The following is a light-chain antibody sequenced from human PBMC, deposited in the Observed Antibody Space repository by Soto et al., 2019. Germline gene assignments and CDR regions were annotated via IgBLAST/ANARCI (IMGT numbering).Light chain of an antibody. CDR2: GDS. CDR1: NIGSKR. CDR3: QVWDSSSDHYV. Sequence: SYELTQPPSVSVAPGQTARVSCGGDNIGSKRVHWYQQKPGQAPVLVVYGDSDRPSGIPERFSGSNSGNTATLTISRVEAGDEADFYCQVWDSSSDHYVFGTGTKLTVL. J-gene: IGLJ1*01. V-gene: IGLV3-21*02.